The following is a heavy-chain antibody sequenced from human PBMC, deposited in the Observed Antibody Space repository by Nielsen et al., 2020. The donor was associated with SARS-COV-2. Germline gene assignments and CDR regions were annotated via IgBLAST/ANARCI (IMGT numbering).Heavy chain of an antibody. CDR2: ISWNSGSI. J-gene: IGHJ6*02. V-gene: IGHV3-9*01. CDR1: GFTFDDYA. Sequence: SLKISCAASGFTFDDYAMHWVRQAPGKGLEWVSGISWNSGSIGYADSVKGRFTISRDNAKNSLYLQMNSLRAEDTALYYCAKDAPDYYGSGSYSGGMDVWGQGTTVTVSS. CDR3: AKDAPDYYGSGSYSGGMDV. D-gene: IGHD3-10*01.